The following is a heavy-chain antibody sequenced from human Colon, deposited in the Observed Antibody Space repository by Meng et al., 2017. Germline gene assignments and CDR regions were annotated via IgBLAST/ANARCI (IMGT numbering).Heavy chain of an antibody. CDR3: ARWDNSGYYFDY. CDR2: IIPIFGTP. V-gene: IGHV1-69*06. CDR1: GGTFTYFA. D-gene: IGHD3-22*01. J-gene: IGHJ4*02. Sequence: VELVQSCAEVKKRGSSVKVSCKASGGTFTYFAFSWVRQAPGQGLEWMGGIIPIFGTPHYAQKFHGRVTITADKSTNTAYMELSSLRSEDTAVYYCARWDNSGYYFDYWGQGTLVTVSS.